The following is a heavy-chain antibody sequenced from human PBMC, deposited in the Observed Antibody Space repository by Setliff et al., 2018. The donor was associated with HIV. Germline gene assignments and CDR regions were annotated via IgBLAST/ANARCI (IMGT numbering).Heavy chain of an antibody. CDR1: GFILRNYY. D-gene: IGHD3-22*01. V-gene: IGHV3-48*01. J-gene: IGHJ5*02. CDR2: ISSSGNTR. CDR3: AKSYFDRSGYLGS. Sequence: PGGSLRLSCAASGFILRNYYVDWVRQAPGKGLEWVSSISSSGNTRYYADSVKGRFTISRDNAKNSLYLQMNSLGAEDTAVYYCAKSYFDRSGYLGSWGQGTLVTVSS.